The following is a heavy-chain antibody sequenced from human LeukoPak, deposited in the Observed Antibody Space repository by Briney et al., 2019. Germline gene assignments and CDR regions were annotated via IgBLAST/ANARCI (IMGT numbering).Heavy chain of an antibody. D-gene: IGHD5-12*01. Sequence: PGGSLRLSCAASGFRFDSFYMGWIRQAPGKGLDYIALISASGAVPYYAESVEGRFTISRDNAKNSVYLQMNSLSAEDTAIYYCARSLIVATEDYWGQGTQVIVSS. CDR3: ARSLIVATEDY. CDR1: GFRFDSFY. J-gene: IGHJ4*02. CDR2: ISASGAVP. V-gene: IGHV3-11*04.